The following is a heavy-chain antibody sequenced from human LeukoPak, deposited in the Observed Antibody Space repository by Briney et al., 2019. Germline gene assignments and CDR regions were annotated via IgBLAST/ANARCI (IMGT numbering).Heavy chain of an antibody. CDR1: GGSISSYY. Sequence: SETLSLTCTVSGGSISSYYWSWIRQPAGKGLEWIGRIYTSGSITYNPSLKSRVTISVDTSKNQFSLKLNSVTAADTAVYYCARVSGYDWESFYDYWGQGTLVTVSS. D-gene: IGHD5-12*01. CDR3: ARVSGYDWESFYDY. CDR2: IYTSGSI. V-gene: IGHV4-4*07. J-gene: IGHJ4*02.